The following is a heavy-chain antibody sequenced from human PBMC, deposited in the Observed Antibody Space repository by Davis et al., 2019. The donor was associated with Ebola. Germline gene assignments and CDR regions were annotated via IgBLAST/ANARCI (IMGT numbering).Heavy chain of an antibody. D-gene: IGHD1-1*01. CDR3: ARNLEPLPWDV. Sequence: KVSCKGSGYSFTSYWISWVRQMPGKGLEWTGRIDPSDSYTNYSPSFQGHVTISADKSISTAYLQWSSLKASDTAMYYCARNLEPLPWDVWGQGTTVTVSS. J-gene: IGHJ6*02. CDR2: IDPSDSYT. V-gene: IGHV5-10-1*01. CDR1: GYSFTSYW.